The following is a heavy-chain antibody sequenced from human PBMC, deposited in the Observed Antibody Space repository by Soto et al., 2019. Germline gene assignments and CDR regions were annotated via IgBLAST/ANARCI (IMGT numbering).Heavy chain of an antibody. J-gene: IGHJ4*02. CDR2: FNAGNGNT. Sequence: ASVKVSCKASGYTFTSYAMHWVRQAPGQRLEWMGWFNAGNGNTKYSQKFQGRVTITRDTSASTAYMELSSLRSEDTAVYYCARPSTVTDLYFEYCGQGTLVPVSS. V-gene: IGHV1-3*01. CDR3: ARPSTVTDLYFEY. D-gene: IGHD4-17*01. CDR1: GYTFTSYA.